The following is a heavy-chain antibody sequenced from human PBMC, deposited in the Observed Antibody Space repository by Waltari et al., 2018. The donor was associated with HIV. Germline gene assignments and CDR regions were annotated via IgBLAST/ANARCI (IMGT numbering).Heavy chain of an antibody. D-gene: IGHD2-21*02. CDR1: GFTLSSYG. Sequence: QVQLVESGGGVVQPGGSLRLSCAASGFTLSSYGMHWVRQAPGKGLEWVAFIRYDGSNKYYADSVKGRFTISRDNSKNTLYLQMNSLRAEDTAVYYCANTGGDPDAFDIWGQGTMVTVSS. J-gene: IGHJ3*02. CDR2: IRYDGSNK. V-gene: IGHV3-30*02. CDR3: ANTGGDPDAFDI.